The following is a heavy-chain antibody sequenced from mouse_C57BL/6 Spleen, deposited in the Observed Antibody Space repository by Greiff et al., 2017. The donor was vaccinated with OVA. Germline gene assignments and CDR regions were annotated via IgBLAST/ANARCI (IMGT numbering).Heavy chain of an antibody. J-gene: IGHJ3*01. V-gene: IGHV1-74*01. CDR2: IHPSDSDT. CDR1: GYTFTSYW. D-gene: IGHD2-4*01. CDR3: AIEGVDYDYDVAWFAY. Sequence: QVQLQQPGAELVKPGASVKVSCKASGYTFTSYWMHWVKQRPGQGLEWIGRIHPSDSDTNYNQKFKGKATLTVDKSSSTAYMQLSSLTSEDSAVYYCAIEGVDYDYDVAWFAYWGQGTLVTVSA.